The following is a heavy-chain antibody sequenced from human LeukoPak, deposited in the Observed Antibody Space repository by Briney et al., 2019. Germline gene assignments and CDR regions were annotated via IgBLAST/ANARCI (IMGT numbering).Heavy chain of an antibody. Sequence: GGSLRLSCAVSGFTFTSYAISWVRQAPGKGLEWVSTISGSGDSTYYADSVKGRFTLSRDKSKNTVYLQMDSLRVAETAVYYCAATYYYDSSGPTPHYYYYYGMDVWGQGTTVTVSS. CDR1: GFTFTSYA. CDR3: AATYYYDSSGPTPHYYYYYGMDV. D-gene: IGHD3-22*01. CDR2: ISGSGDST. V-gene: IGHV3-23*01. J-gene: IGHJ6*02.